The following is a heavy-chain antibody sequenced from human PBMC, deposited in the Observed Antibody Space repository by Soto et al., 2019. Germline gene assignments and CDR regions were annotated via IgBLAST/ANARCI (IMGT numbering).Heavy chain of an antibody. Sequence: QITLKESGRTLVEPTQTLTLTCTFSGFSLSTSGVGVGWIRQPPGKALEWLALIYWDGDKRYSPSLKSRLTVTKDTSNNQVVLTMSNMDPVDTATYYCAHIASYYQFDWFDPWGQGILVTVSS. CDR2: IYWDGDK. J-gene: IGHJ5*02. CDR1: GFSLSTSGVG. V-gene: IGHV2-5*02. CDR3: AHIASYYQFDWFDP. D-gene: IGHD3-10*01.